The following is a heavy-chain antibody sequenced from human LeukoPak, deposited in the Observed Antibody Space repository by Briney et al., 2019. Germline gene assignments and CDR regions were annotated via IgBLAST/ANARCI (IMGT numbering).Heavy chain of an antibody. CDR1: GFTFSNYG. CDR2: IRYDGSNK. V-gene: IGHV3-30*02. J-gene: IGHJ4*02. CDR3: ARELVMDDYGDYRPGNY. D-gene: IGHD4-17*01. Sequence: PGGSLRLSCAASGFTFSNYGMHWVRQAPGKGLEWVAFIRYDGSNKYYADSVKGRFTISRDNSKNTLYLQMNSLRAEDTAVYYCARELVMDDYGDYRPGNYWGQGTLVTVSS.